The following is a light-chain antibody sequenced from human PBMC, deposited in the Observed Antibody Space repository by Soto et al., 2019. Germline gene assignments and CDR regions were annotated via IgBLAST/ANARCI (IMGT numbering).Light chain of an antibody. CDR1: SSDIGAYNF. Sequence: QSALPQPHSASGSPGQSVSISCTGTSSDIGAYNFVSWYQQHPGKAPRLMIYGVSKRPSGVPDRFSGSKSGNTASLTVSGLPAEDEADYYCSSYAGSNNYVVFGGGTKLTVL. CDR2: GVS. CDR3: SSYAGSNNYVV. V-gene: IGLV2-8*01. J-gene: IGLJ2*01.